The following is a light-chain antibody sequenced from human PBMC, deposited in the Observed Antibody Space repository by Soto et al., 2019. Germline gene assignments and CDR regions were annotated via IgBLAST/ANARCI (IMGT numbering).Light chain of an antibody. V-gene: IGKV3-15*01. CDR1: QRVGSR. CDR2: GAS. CDR3: QQYNDWPRT. J-gene: IGKJ1*01. Sequence: VLTQSPVSLSVSPGERATLSCRASQRVGSRLAWYQQKPGQAPRLLIFGASNRVTGIPARFTGSGSGTEFTPTISGLQSEDFAFYYCQQYNDWPRTVGQGTKVDIK.